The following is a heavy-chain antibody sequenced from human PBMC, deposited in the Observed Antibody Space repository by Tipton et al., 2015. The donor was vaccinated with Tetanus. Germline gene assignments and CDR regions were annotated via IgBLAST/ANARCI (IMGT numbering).Heavy chain of an antibody. J-gene: IGHJ4*02. CDR3: AREGYYDSSGEIDY. CDR1: GGSISSGDYY. D-gene: IGHD3-22*01. CDR2: IYYSGST. V-gene: IGHV4-30-4*01. Sequence: TLSLTCTVSGGSISSGDYYWSWIRQPPGKGLEWIGYIYYSGSTYYNPSLKGRVTISVDTSKNQFSLKLSSVTAADTAVYYCAREGYYDSSGEIDYWGQGTLVTVSS.